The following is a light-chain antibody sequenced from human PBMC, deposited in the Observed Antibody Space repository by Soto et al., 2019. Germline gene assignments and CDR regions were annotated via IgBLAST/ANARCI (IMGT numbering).Light chain of an antibody. CDR1: SSDIGADKY. CDR2: EVN. CDR3: SSYTIHPTVI. Sequence: QSVLTQPASVSGSPGQSITISCSGTSSDIGADKYVSWYQQDPGKAPKLMISEVNYRPSGVSNRFSGSKSGNTAYLTISGLQAEDEAHYYCSSYTIHPTVIFGGGTQLTVL. V-gene: IGLV2-14*01. J-gene: IGLJ2*01.